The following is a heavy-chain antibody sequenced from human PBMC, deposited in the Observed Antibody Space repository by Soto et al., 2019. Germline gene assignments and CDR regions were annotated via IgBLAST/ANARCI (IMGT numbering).Heavy chain of an antibody. V-gene: IGHV3-30-3*01. J-gene: IGHJ4*02. Sequence: PVGSLRLSCAASGFTFTAFGLHWVRQAPGKGLEWVGLISFDGTTKYFADSVRGRFTISRDNSKNMLFLQLNSLRVEDTAVYYCARHRDGGTYTYIDHWGPGTLVTVSS. CDR1: GFTFTAFG. CDR3: ARHRDGGTYTYIDH. CDR2: ISFDGTTK. D-gene: IGHD3-10*01.